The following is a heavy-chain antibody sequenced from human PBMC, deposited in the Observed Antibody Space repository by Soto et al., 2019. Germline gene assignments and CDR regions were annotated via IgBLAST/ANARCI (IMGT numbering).Heavy chain of an antibody. Sequence: GGSLRLSCAASGFTFSGSAMHWVRQASGKGLEWVGRIRSKANSYATAYAASVKGRFTISRDDSKNTAYLQMNSLKTEDTAVYYCTRTVVIKAGAYGMDVWGQGTTVTVSS. CDR2: IRSKANSYAT. CDR3: TRTVVIKAGAYGMDV. D-gene: IGHD3-22*01. CDR1: GFTFSGSA. V-gene: IGHV3-73*01. J-gene: IGHJ6*02.